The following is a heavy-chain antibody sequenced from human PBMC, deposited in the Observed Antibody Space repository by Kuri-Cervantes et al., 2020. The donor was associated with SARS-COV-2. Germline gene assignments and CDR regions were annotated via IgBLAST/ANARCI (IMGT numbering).Heavy chain of an antibody. CDR2: IYYSGST. CDR3: ARVNDCYFDY. D-gene: IGHD1-1*01. CDR1: GGSISSYY. J-gene: IGHJ4*02. V-gene: IGHV4-59*01. Sequence: GSLRLSCTVSGGSISSYYWSWIRQPPGKGLEWIGYIYYSGSTNYNPSLKSRVTISVDTSKNQFSLKLSPVTAADTAVYYCARVNDCYFDYWGQGTLVTVSS.